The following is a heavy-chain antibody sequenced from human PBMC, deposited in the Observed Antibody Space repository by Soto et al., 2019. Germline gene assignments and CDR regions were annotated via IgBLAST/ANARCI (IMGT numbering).Heavy chain of an antibody. CDR1: GFSLSTSGVG. Sequence: QITLKESGPTLVKPTQTLTLTCTFSGFSLSTSGVGVGWIRQPPGKALEWLAFLYWDDDKRYSPSLKSRLTRTKDPSKNQVLLTMTNMHPVDTATYYCARTSVNWGSRGLVDYWGQGTLVTVAS. CDR3: ARTSVNWGSRGLVDY. V-gene: IGHV2-5*02. D-gene: IGHD7-27*01. CDR2: LYWDDDK. J-gene: IGHJ4*02.